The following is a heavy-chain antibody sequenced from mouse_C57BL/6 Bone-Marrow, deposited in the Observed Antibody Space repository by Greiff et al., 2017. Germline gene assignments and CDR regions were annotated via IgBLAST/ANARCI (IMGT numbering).Heavy chain of an antibody. CDR3: ARYPRVYYGSWFAF. CDR1: GFTFTSYG. D-gene: IGHD1-1*01. J-gene: IGHJ3*01. CDR2: IYIGNGYT. V-gene: IGHV1-58*01. Sequence: VQLQQSGAELVRPGSSVKMSCKTSGFTFTSYGINWVKQRPGQGLEWIGYIYIGNGYTEYNAKFKGKATLTSDTSSSTAYMQLSSLTSEDSAIYFCARYPRVYYGSWFAFWGQGTLVTVSA.